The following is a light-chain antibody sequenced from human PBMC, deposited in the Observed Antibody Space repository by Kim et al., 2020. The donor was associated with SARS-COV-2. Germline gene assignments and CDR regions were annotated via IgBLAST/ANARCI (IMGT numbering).Light chain of an antibody. V-gene: IGLV2-11*01. CDR3: CSYAGSYTYV. Sequence: GQSDPISCTGTGNDVGGYNYVSWYQQHPGKAPKLMIYDVTKRPSGVPDRFSGSKSGNTASLTISGLQAEDEADYYCCSYAGSYTYVLGTGTKVTVL. CDR2: DVT. CDR1: GNDVGGYNY. J-gene: IGLJ1*01.